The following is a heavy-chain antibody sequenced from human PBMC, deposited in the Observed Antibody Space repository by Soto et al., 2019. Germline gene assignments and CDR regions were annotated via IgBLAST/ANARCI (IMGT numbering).Heavy chain of an antibody. CDR2: IKSERDGGTT. D-gene: IGHD3-10*01. Sequence: HLVESGGDLVEPGGSLTLSCAASGFTFSNAWMNWVRQAPGKGLEWVARIKSERDGGTTDYAAPVKGRFTISRDDSKNRLYLQMNSLKTEDTAVYYCTASPGSGRNTDGWFDPWGQGTMVTVSS. J-gene: IGHJ5*02. V-gene: IGHV3-15*07. CDR3: TASPGSGRNTDGWFDP. CDR1: GFTFSNAW.